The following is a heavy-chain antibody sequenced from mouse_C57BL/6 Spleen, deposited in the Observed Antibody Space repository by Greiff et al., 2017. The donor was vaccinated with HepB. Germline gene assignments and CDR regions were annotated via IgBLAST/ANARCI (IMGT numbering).Heavy chain of an antibody. CDR1: GYTFTSYW. J-gene: IGHJ2*01. Sequence: QVQLQQPGAELVKPGASVKLSCKASGYTFTSYWMHWVKQRPGQGLEWIGMIHPNSGSTNYNEKFKSKATLTVDKSSSTAYMQLSSLTSEDSAVYYCASSYYGNYYYFDYWGQGTTLTVSS. CDR3: ASSYYGNYYYFDY. V-gene: IGHV1-64*01. CDR2: IHPNSGST. D-gene: IGHD2-10*01.